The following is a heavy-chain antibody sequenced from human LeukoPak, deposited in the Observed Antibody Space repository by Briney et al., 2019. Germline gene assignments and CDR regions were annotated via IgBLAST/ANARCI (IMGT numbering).Heavy chain of an antibody. D-gene: IGHD3-22*01. CDR1: GGSISSYY. Sequence: PSETLSLTCTVSGGSISSYYWSWIRQPPGKGLEWIGYIYYSGSTNYNPSLKSRVTISVDTSKNQFSLKLSSVTAADTAVYYCARHYYDSSGYTTWGQGTLVTVSS. CDR3: ARHYYDSSGYTT. CDR2: IYYSGST. J-gene: IGHJ5*02. V-gene: IGHV4-59*08.